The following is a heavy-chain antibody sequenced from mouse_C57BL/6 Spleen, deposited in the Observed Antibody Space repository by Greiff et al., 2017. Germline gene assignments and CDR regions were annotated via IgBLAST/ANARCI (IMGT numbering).Heavy chain of an antibody. CDR1: GFNIKDDY. CDR2: IDPENGDT. J-gene: IGHJ2*01. V-gene: IGHV14-4*01. CDR3: TTRDYFDY. Sequence: EVQLQQSGAELVRPGASVKLSCTASGFNIKDDYMHWVQQRPEQGLEWIGWIDPENGDTEYASKFQGKATITADTSSNTAYLQLSSLTSEDTAVYYCTTRDYFDYWGQGTTLTVSS.